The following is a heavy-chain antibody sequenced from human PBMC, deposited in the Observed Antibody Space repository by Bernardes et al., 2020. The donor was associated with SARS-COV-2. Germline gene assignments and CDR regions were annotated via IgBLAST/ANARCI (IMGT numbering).Heavy chain of an antibody. CDR2: ISGSGGST. CDR3: AKDQSSGRYGDAFDI. CDR1: GFTFSSYA. D-gene: IGHD6-19*01. J-gene: IGHJ3*02. V-gene: IGHV3-23*01. Sequence: GGSLRLSCAASGFTFSSYAMNWVRQAPGKGLEWVSAISGSGGSTYYADSVKGRFTISRDNSKNTLYLQMNSLRAEDTAVYYCAKDQSSGRYGDAFDIWGQGTMVTVSS.